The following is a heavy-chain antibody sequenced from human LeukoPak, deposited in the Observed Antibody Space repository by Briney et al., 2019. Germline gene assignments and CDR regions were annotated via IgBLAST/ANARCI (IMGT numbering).Heavy chain of an antibody. CDR1: GYTFTGYY. D-gene: IGHD2-15*01. CDR3: ARVVVVAATTLVSPRHYGMDV. Sequence: GASVKVSCKASGYTFTGYYMHWVRQAPGQGLEWMGWINPNSGGTNYAQKFQGRVTMTRDTSISTAYMELSRLRSDDTAVYYCARVVVVAATTLVSPRHYGMDVWGQGTTVTVSS. J-gene: IGHJ6*02. CDR2: INPNSGGT. V-gene: IGHV1-2*02.